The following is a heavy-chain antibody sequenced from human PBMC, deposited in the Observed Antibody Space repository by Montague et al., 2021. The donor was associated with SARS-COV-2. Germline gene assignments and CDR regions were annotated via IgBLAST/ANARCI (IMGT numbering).Heavy chain of an antibody. J-gene: IGHJ6*02. Sequence: SLRLSCAASGFPFSNSAMNWFRQAPGKGLEWVSGSSGSDGGTHYADSVKGRFTISRDNSKNVLYLQMNSLRAEDTALYYCAKDSYYYGLGYGMDVWGQGTTVTVSS. CDR2: SSGSDGGT. V-gene: IGHV3-23*01. CDR3: AKDSYYYGLGYGMDV. D-gene: IGHD3-10*01. CDR1: GFPFSNSA.